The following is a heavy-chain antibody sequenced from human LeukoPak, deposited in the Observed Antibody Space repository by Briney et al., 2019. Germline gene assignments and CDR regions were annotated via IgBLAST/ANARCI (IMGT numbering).Heavy chain of an antibody. CDR3: VRNTDTVVIPGAMSYNWFDP. CDR2: MNPKTGDT. V-gene: IGHV1-8*01. Sequence: GASVKVSCKASGYTFTSYDINRVRQATGQGLEWMGWMNPKTGDTGYAQKFQGRITMTWDTSISTAYMDLSSLRSEDTAVYYCVRNTDTVVIPGAMSYNWFDPWGQGTLVTVSS. CDR1: GYTFTSYD. J-gene: IGHJ5*02. D-gene: IGHD2-2*01.